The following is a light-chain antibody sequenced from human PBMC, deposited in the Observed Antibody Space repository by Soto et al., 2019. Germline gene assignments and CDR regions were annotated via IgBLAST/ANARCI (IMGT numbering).Light chain of an antibody. Sequence: DIQMTQSPSSLPGSVGDRVTITCRASQHIGNFLNWYQKKPGKAPKLLIYAASSLPSGVPSGFSGTGSGTNFTLTITTLQPEDFATYYCQQSFNTPWTFGQGTEVAI. CDR1: QHIGNF. CDR3: QQSFNTPWT. J-gene: IGKJ1*01. V-gene: IGKV1-39*01. CDR2: AAS.